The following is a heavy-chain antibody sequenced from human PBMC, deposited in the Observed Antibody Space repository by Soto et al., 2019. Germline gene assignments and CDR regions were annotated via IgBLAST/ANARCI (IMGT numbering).Heavy chain of an antibody. Sequence: QVQLQESGPGLVKPSQTLSLTCTVSGGSISSGGYYWSGIRQHPGKGLEWIGYIYYSGSTHYNPSLTSRVTISVATSKNQFSLTLSSVTAADTAVYYCARSLTTGTLFDPWGQGTLVTVSS. V-gene: IGHV4-31*03. CDR1: GGSISSGGYY. CDR2: IYYSGST. CDR3: ARSLTTGTLFDP. J-gene: IGHJ5*02. D-gene: IGHD4-17*01.